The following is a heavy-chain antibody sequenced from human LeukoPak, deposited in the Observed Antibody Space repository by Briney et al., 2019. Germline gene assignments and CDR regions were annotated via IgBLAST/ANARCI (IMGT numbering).Heavy chain of an antibody. CDR3: AKASGVYGPDY. V-gene: IGHV3-9*01. Sequence: GGSLRLSCAASGFTFDDYAMHWVRQAPGKGLEWVSGISWNSGSIGYADSVKGRFTISRDNAKNSLYLQMNSLRAEDTALYYCAKASGVYGPDYWGQGTLVTVSS. J-gene: IGHJ4*02. CDR2: ISWNSGSI. D-gene: IGHD3-10*01. CDR1: GFTFDDYA.